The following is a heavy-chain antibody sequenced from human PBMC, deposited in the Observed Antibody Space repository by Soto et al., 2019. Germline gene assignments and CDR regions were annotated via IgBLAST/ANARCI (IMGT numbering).Heavy chain of an antibody. J-gene: IGHJ3*02. CDR3: ATDSSGYYSKGSFDI. CDR1: GASINTFY. D-gene: IGHD3-22*01. Sequence: SETLSLTCTVSGASINTFYWTWIRQSAGRGLEWIGRIYSRGTTNYNPSLKSRVTMSVENSNNQFSLRLSSVSAADTAVYFCATDSSGYYSKGSFDIWGQGTMVTVSS. V-gene: IGHV4-4*07. CDR2: IYSRGTT.